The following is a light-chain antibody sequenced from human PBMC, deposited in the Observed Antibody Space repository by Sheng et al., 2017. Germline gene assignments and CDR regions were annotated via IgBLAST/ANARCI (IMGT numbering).Light chain of an antibody. CDR3: QQSYSDPPT. V-gene: IGKV1-39*01. CDR1: QSVSTS. CDR2: GAF. Sequence: DIQMTQSPSSLSASVGDRVTITCRASQSVSTSLNWYQHRVGEAPKLLIYGAFNLQGGVPSRFSGSGSGTEFTLTITGLQPEDLSTYYCQQSYSDPPTFGPGTKLDVK. J-gene: IGKJ3*01.